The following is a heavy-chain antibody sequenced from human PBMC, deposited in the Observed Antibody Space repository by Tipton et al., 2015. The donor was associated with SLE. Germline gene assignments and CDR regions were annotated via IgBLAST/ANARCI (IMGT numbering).Heavy chain of an antibody. J-gene: IGHJ4*02. CDR2: IRADGSNK. Sequence: SLRLSCAASGFTFSGYAMHWFLQAPGKGLEWVDFIRADGSNKDYADSVKGRFTISRDNSKNTLYIQMNRLRVEDTAVYYCAGGTGAYFDHWGQGTLVTVSS. V-gene: IGHV3-30*02. D-gene: IGHD3-16*01. CDR3: AGGTGAYFDH. CDR1: GFTFSGYA.